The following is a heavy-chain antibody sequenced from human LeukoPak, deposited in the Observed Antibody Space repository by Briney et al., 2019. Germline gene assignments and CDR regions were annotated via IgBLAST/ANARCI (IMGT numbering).Heavy chain of an antibody. CDR3: AGQDYYDSSGYYEVFDY. CDR1: GYSISSGYY. V-gene: IGHV4-38-2*02. CDR2: IYHSGST. D-gene: IGHD3-22*01. J-gene: IGHJ4*02. Sequence: SETLSLTCTVSGYSISSGYYWGWIRQPPGKGLEWIGSIYHSGSTYYNPSLKSRVTISVDTSKNQFSLKLSSVTAADTAVYYCAGQDYYDSSGYYEVFDYWGQGTLVTVSS.